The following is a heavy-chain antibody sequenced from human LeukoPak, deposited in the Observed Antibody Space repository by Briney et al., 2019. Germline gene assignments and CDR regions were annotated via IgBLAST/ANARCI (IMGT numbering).Heavy chain of an antibody. CDR1: GFTFSSYW. CDR3: ARDGGFFNAGFHFDY. Sequence: GGSLRLSCAASGFTFSSYWMSWVRQAPGKGLEWVANIKQDGSEKYYVDSVKGRFTISRDNAKNSLYLQMNSLRAEDTAVYYCARDGGFFNAGFHFDYWGQGTLVTVSS. D-gene: IGHD3-16*01. CDR2: IKQDGSEK. V-gene: IGHV3-7*01. J-gene: IGHJ4*02.